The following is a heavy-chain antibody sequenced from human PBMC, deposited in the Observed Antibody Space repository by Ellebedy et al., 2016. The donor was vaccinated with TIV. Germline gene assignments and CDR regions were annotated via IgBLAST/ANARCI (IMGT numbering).Heavy chain of an antibody. Sequence: ASVKVSCKTSGYTFSSFGIAWLRQTPGQGLEWMGWISAYNGNTNYVQKLQGRVTLTTDTSMNTAYMELRSLRSDDTAVYYCARVGPFYDDTSGYMHYWGQGTLVTVSS. D-gene: IGHD3-22*01. V-gene: IGHV1-18*04. J-gene: IGHJ4*02. CDR3: ARVGPFYDDTSGYMHY. CDR2: ISAYNGNT. CDR1: GYTFSSFG.